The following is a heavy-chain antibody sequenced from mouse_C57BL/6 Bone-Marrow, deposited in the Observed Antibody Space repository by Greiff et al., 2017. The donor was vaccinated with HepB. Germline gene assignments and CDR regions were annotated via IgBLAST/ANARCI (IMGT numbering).Heavy chain of an antibody. CDR2: IYPRSGNT. V-gene: IGHV1-81*01. CDR3: AREDYYFNYYFDY. Sequence: VQLQQSGAELARPGASVKLSCKASGYTFTSYGISWVKQRTGQGLEWIGEIYPRSGNTYYNEKFKGKATLTADKSSSTAYMELRSLTSEDAAVYFCAREDYYFNYYFDYWGQGTTLTVSS. J-gene: IGHJ2*01. CDR1: GYTFTSYG. D-gene: IGHD1-1*01.